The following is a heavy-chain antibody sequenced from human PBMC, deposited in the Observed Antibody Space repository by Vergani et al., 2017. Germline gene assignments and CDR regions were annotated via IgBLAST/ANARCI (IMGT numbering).Heavy chain of an antibody. CDR2: SYFRGST. J-gene: IGHJ5*02. V-gene: IGHV4-39*02. Sequence: QVQLQQSGPGLVKPSETLSLTCSVSGGSISENTYHWGWIRQSPGKGLEWIGSSYFRGSTYYSPSLKSRVAISVDTSKNQFSLNLTSVTAADTAVYYCARDRDLYCRSTTSCHNWFDPWGQGSLVTVSS. CDR1: GGSISENTYH. D-gene: IGHD2/OR15-2a*01. CDR3: ARDRDLYCRSTTSCHNWFDP.